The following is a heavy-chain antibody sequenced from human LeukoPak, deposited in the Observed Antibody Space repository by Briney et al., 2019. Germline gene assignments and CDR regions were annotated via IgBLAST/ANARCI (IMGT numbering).Heavy chain of an antibody. CDR3: AREGLGANPPYYFDS. CDR2: ISSSGNTF. V-gene: IGHV3-48*01. CDR1: GFTFSSYS. D-gene: IGHD4/OR15-4a*01. J-gene: IGHJ4*02. Sequence: QPGGSLTLSCAASGFTFSSYSVNWVRQAPGKGLEWLSYISSSGNTFYYADSMKGRFTISRDNAKNSLYLQVNSLRAEDTAVYYCAREGLGANPPYYFDSWGQGTLVTVSS.